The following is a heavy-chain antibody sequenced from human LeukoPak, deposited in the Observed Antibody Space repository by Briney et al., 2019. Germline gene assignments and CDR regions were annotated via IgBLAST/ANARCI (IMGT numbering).Heavy chain of an antibody. D-gene: IGHD2-15*01. Sequence: SETLSLTCTVSGGSISSSSYYWGWIRQPPGKGLEWLGSIYYSGSTYYNPSLKSRVTISVDTSKNQFSLKLSSVTAADTAVYYCARLYCSGGSCYYNYGDYIDYWGQGTLVTVPS. J-gene: IGHJ4*02. V-gene: IGHV4-39*01. CDR3: ARLYCSGGSCYYNYGDYIDY. CDR2: IYYSGST. CDR1: GGSISSSSYY.